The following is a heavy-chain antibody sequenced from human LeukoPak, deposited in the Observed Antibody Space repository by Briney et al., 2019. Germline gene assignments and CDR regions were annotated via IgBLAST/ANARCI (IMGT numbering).Heavy chain of an antibody. V-gene: IGHV4-4*09. D-gene: IGHD2-2*01. CDR1: GGSISSYY. Sequence: PSETLSLTCTVSGGSISSYYWSWIRQPPGKGLEWIGYIYTSGSTNYNPSLKSRVTISVDTSKNQFSLKPSSVTAADTAVYYCARSPDAMGLYYYMDVWGKGTTVTVSS. CDR2: IYTSGST. CDR3: ARSPDAMGLYYYMDV. J-gene: IGHJ6*03.